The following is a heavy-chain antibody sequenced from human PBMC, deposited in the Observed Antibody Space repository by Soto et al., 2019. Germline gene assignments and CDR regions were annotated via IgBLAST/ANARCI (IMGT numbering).Heavy chain of an antibody. CDR2: INHSGTT. Sequence: QVQLQQWGAGLLKPSETLALTCGVFRGSFSGFYWSWVRQTPGGGLEWIGEINHSGTTNYNPSFQNPVTLAVDKSTNNLSLKMTSVTAADAAVYYCARGRGYVYGSNFYGLDVWGQGTTVTVSS. V-gene: IGHV4-34*01. CDR3: ARGRGYVYGSNFYGLDV. D-gene: IGHD6-25*01. J-gene: IGHJ6*02. CDR1: RGSFSGFY.